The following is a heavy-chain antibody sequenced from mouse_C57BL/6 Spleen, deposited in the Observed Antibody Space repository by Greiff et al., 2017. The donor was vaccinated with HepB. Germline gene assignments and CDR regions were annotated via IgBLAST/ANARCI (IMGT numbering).Heavy chain of an antibody. CDR3: ARSRLPLYAMDY. D-gene: IGHD1-2*01. Sequence: VKLMESGPELVKPGASVKISCKASGYAFSSSWMNWVKQRPGKGLEWIGRIYPGDGDTNYNGKFKGKATLTADKSSSTAYMQLSSLTSEDSAVYFCARSRLPLYAMDYWGQGTSVTVSS. CDR2: IYPGDGDT. V-gene: IGHV1-82*01. CDR1: GYAFSSSW. J-gene: IGHJ4*01.